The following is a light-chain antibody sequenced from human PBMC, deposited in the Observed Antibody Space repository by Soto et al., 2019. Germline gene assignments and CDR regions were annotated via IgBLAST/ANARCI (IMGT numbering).Light chain of an antibody. V-gene: IGKV2-28*01. CDR1: QSLQHRNGYNY. J-gene: IGKJ5*01. CDR2: LGS. Sequence: DFVMSQSPLSLPVTLGEPASISCRSGQSLQHRNGYNYLAWYLQKPGQSPQLLIYLGSLRASGVPDRLRGSGSGTDLTLTISRVEAEDVGVYYCMRALQTPLTFGQGTRLEIE. CDR3: MRALQTPLT.